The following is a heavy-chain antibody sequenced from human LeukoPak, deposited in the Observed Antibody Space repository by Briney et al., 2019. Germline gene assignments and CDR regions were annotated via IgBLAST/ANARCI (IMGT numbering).Heavy chain of an antibody. Sequence: PGGSLRLSCTASGFTFGDYAMSWVRQAPGKGLEWVGFIRSKAYGGTTEYAASVKGRFTISRDDSKSIAYLQMNSLKTEDTAVYYCTRAMGYDSSGYYLFDYWGQGTLVTVSS. CDR3: TRAMGYDSSGYYLFDY. CDR2: IRSKAYGGTT. J-gene: IGHJ4*02. CDR1: GFTFGDYA. V-gene: IGHV3-49*04. D-gene: IGHD3-22*01.